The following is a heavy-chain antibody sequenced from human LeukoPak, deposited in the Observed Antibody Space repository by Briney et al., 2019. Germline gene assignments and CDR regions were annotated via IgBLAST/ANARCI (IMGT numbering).Heavy chain of an antibody. CDR1: GVTFSSYV. CDR3: VQEGPRDLALDI. V-gene: IGHV3-23*01. Sequence: PGGSLRLSCEASGVTFSSYVMSWVRQAPGKGPEWVSGISGSGGGTYYADSVKGRFAISRDNSKNTLYLQMNSLRAEDTAVYYCVQEGPRDLALDIWGQGTKVTVSS. J-gene: IGHJ3*02. D-gene: IGHD5-24*01. CDR2: ISGSGGGT.